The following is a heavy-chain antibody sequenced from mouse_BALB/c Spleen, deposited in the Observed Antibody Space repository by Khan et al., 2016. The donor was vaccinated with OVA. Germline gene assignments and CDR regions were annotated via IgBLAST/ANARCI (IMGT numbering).Heavy chain of an antibody. J-gene: IGHJ3*01. D-gene: IGHD2-1*01. CDR1: GYTLTSYW. Sequence: QVQLQQSGAELVKPGASVKLSCKTSGYTLTSYWIQWVKQRPGPGLGWIGQIFPGTGNTYYNENFKGKAKLTVDTSFTTAYMQLSSRTSEDVAVEFDARGYFCNYWFAYWGQGTLVTVSP. CDR3: ARGYFCNYWFAY. CDR2: IFPGTGNT. V-gene: IGHV1S132*01.